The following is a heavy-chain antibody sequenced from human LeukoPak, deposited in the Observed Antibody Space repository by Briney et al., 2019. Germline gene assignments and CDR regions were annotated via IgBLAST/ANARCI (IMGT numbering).Heavy chain of an antibody. CDR1: GGTFSSYA. CDR2: IIPIFGTA. Sequence: SVKVSCKASGGTFSSYATSWVRQAPGQGLEWMGGIIPIFGTANYAQKFQGRVTITTDESTSTAYMELSSLRSEDTAVYYCARDSSNWNYGGYYYYMDVWGKGTTVTVSS. J-gene: IGHJ6*03. CDR3: ARDSSNWNYGGYYYYMDV. D-gene: IGHD1-7*01. V-gene: IGHV1-69*05.